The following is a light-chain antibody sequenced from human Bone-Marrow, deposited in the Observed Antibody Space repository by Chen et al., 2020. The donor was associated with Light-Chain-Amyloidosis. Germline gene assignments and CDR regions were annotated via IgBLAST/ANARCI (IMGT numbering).Light chain of an antibody. CDR3: QVWDRSSDRPV. CDR2: DDS. V-gene: IGLV3-21*02. J-gene: IGLJ3*02. CDR1: NIGSTS. Sequence: SYVLTQPSSASVAPGQTATVASGGNNIGSTSVHWYQQTPGQAPLLVVYDDSDRPSGIPERLSGSNSGNTATLTISRVEAGDEADYYCQVWDRSSDRPVFGGGTKLTVL.